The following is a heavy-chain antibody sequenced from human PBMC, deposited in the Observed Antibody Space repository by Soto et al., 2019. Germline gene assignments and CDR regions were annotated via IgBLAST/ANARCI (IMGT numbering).Heavy chain of an antibody. V-gene: IGHV3-23*01. CDR1: GFTFTNYG. D-gene: IGHD2-2*01. J-gene: IGHJ4*02. CDR3: ARVPNYCTSTRCQPYFDY. CDR2: ISGNGDST. Sequence: VLLLGSGGGLVQPGGSLRLSCAASGFTFTNYGMSWVRQAPGKGLEWVSAISGNGDSTYYADSVKGRFTISRDNSKNTLYLQMNSLRAEDTAVYYCARVPNYCTSTRCQPYFDYWGQGTLVTVSS.